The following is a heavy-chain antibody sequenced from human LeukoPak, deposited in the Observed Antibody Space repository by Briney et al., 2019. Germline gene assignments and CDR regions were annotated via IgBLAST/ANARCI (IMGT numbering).Heavy chain of an antibody. CDR3: ARAMTDYYDSSGYYHDY. CDR1: GFTFSSYS. Sequence: GGSLRLSCAASGFTFSSYSMNWVRQAPGKGLEWVSSISSSSSYIYYADSVKGRFTISRDNAKNSLYLQMNSLRAEDTAVYYCARAMTDYYDSSGYYHDYWGQGTLVTASS. V-gene: IGHV3-21*01. D-gene: IGHD3-22*01. CDR2: ISSSSSYI. J-gene: IGHJ4*02.